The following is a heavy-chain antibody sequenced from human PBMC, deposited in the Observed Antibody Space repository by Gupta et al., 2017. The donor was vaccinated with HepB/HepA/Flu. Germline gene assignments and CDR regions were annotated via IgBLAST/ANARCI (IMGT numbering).Heavy chain of an antibody. CDR2: INHSGNDR. J-gene: IGHJ6*03. D-gene: IGHD1-1*01. V-gene: IGHV3-21*02. CDR1: GFTFSAYP. CDR3: ARDLNLHMDG. Sequence: EVQLVESGGGLVKPGGPLELSGAASGFTFSAYPRNWVRQAPGKGQECVSSINHSGNDRYHADAVKGRFTISRDNATNSLFLQLDSRRTEDKDVYFWARDLNLHMDGGGKGTTVTVSS.